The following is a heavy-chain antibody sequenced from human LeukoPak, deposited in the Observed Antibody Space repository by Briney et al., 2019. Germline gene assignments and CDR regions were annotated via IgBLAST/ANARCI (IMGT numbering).Heavy chain of an antibody. J-gene: IGHJ4*02. D-gene: IGHD3-22*01. CDR1: GGSISSSSYY. CDR3: ARKRYDDPYFFDY. V-gene: IGHV4-30-4*01. Sequence: SETLSLTCTVSGGSISSSSYYWSWFRQPPGKGLEWIGYIYYSGTTYYNPSLRSRVTISVDTSKNQFSLKLNSVTAADTAVYYCARKRYDDPYFFDYWGQGTLVTVSS. CDR2: IYYSGTT.